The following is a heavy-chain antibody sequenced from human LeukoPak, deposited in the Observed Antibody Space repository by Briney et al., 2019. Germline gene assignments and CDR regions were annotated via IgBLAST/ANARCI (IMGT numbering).Heavy chain of an antibody. J-gene: IGHJ3*02. Sequence: GSLRLSCAASGFTFSSYAMSWIRQPPGKGLEWIGYIYYSGSTNYNPSLKSRVTISVDTSKNQFSLKLSSVTAADTAVYYCARHLWQQLDDAFDIWGQGTMVTVSS. D-gene: IGHD6-13*01. CDR2: IYYSGST. CDR3: ARHLWQQLDDAFDI. CDR1: GFTFSSYA. V-gene: IGHV4-59*08.